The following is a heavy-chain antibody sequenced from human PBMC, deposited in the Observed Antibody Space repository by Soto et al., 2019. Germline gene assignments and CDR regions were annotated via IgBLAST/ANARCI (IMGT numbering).Heavy chain of an antibody. D-gene: IGHD3-3*01. CDR2: IYYSGSA. Sequence: SENLYLTCTVSGGSISSGGYYWSWIRQHPGKGLEWIGYIYYSGSAYYNPSLKSRVTISVDTSKNQFSLKLRSVTAADTAVYYCPRVARFLERLPFDYWGQGTLVTVSS. CDR1: GGSISSGGYY. CDR3: PRVARFLERLPFDY. J-gene: IGHJ4*02. V-gene: IGHV4-31*03.